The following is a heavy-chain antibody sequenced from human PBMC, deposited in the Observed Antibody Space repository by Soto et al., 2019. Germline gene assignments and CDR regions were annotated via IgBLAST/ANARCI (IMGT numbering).Heavy chain of an antibody. Sequence: SDTLCRTSNNCGCTILTSCYHRSCSPLPSGEGLEWIGSIYYSGSTYYNPSLKSRVTISVDTSKNQFSLKLSSVTAADTAVYYCARQVVAYCSGGSCYSPNRHWFDPWGQG. D-gene: IGHD2-15*01. CDR2: IYYSGST. V-gene: IGHV4-39*01. CDR3: ARQVVAYCSGGSCYSPNRHWFDP. J-gene: IGHJ5*02. CDR1: GCTILTSCYH.